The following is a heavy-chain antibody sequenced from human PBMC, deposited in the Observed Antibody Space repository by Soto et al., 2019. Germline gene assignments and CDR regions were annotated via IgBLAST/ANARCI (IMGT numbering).Heavy chain of an antibody. CDR2: IIPIFGTA. CDR1: GGTFSSYA. V-gene: IGHV1-69*13. Sequence: GSSVKVSCKASGGTFSSYAISWVRQAPGQGLEWMGGIIPIFGTANYAQKFQGRVTIAADESTSTAYMELSSLRSEDTAVYYCARGSTAINEVYAVYNWFDPWGQGTLVTVSS. D-gene: IGHD2-8*01. J-gene: IGHJ5*02. CDR3: ARGSTAINEVYAVYNWFDP.